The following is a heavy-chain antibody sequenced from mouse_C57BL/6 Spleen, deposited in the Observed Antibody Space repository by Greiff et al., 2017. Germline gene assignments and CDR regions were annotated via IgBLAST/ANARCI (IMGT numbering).Heavy chain of an antibody. CDR2: INYDGSST. CDR3: AREGYGSSFDY. CDR1: GFTFSDYY. V-gene: IGHV5-16*01. J-gene: IGHJ2*01. Sequence: EVQLQESEGGLVQPGSSMKLSCTASGFTFSDYYMAWVRQVPEKGLEWVANINYDGSSTYYLDSLKSRFIISRDNAKNILYLQMSSLKSEDTATYYCAREGYGSSFDYWGQGTTLTVSS. D-gene: IGHD1-1*01.